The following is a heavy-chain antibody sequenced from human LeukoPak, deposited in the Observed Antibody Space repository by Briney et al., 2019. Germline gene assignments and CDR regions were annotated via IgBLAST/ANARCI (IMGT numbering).Heavy chain of an antibody. D-gene: IGHD4-17*01. V-gene: IGHV4-59*01. J-gene: IGHJ4*02. CDR2: IYYSGST. Sequence: SETLSLTCTVSGGSISSYYWSWIRQPPGKGLEWIGYIYYSGSTNYNPSLKSRVTISVDTSKNQFSLKLSSVTAADTAAYYCARGVDYGTFDYWGQETLVTVSS. CDR1: GGSISSYY. CDR3: ARGVDYGTFDY.